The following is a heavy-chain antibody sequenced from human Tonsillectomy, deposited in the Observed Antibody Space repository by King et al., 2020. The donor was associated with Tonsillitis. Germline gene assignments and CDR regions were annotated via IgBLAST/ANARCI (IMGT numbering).Heavy chain of an antibody. CDR2: ISYDGSNK. J-gene: IGHJ4*02. CDR1: GFTFSNYA. V-gene: IGHV3-30-3*01. Sequence: VQLVESGGGVVQPGKSLRLSCAVSGFTFSNYAMHWVRQAPGKGLEWVAVISYDGSNKYFADSVEGRVIISRDNSKNTLYLQMDSLRTEDTAVYYCARDRVPYSSGCYDYWGQGTLVTVSS. CDR3: ARDRVPYSSGCYDY. D-gene: IGHD6-19*01.